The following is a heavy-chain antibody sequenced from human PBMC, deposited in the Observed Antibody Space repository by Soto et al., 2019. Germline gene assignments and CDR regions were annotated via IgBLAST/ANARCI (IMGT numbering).Heavy chain of an antibody. Sequence: SETLALTCAFSGYSISSGFYWGWIRQPPGKGLEWIGIMFHSGSTYYNPSLQSPVTISVDTSKNQVSLKLTSVTVADTAVYFCANQRSREGYNFIEYWGQGIQVTVSS. CDR2: MFHSGST. D-gene: IGHD5-12*01. CDR3: ANQRSREGYNFIEY. V-gene: IGHV4-38-2*01. CDR1: GYSISSGFY. J-gene: IGHJ4*02.